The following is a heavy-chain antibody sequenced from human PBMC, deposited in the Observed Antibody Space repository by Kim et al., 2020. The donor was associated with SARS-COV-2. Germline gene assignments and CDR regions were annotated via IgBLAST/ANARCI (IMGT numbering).Heavy chain of an antibody. V-gene: IGHV3-23*01. Sequence: SGSGGSTYYEGSVKGRFTISRDNSKNTLYLQMNSLRAEDTAVYYCAKDSGWGQGTLVTVSS. J-gene: IGHJ4*02. D-gene: IGHD3-10*01. CDR2: SGSGGST. CDR3: AKDSG.